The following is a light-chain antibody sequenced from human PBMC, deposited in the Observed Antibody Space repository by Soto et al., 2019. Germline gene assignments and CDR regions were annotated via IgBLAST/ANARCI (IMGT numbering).Light chain of an antibody. CDR2: EVN. CDR3: SSYAGSSNV. J-gene: IGLJ1*01. CDR1: SSDVGGYNN. Sequence: QSALTQPPSASGSPGQSVAISCTGTSSDVGGYNNVSWYQQHPGKAPKLMIYEVNKRPSGVPDRFSGSKSGNTASLTVSGLQAEDAADYYCSSYAGSSNVFGTGTKVTVL. V-gene: IGLV2-8*01.